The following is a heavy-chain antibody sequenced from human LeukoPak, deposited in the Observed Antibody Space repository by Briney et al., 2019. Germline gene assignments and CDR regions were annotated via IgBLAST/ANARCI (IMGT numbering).Heavy chain of an antibody. CDR1: GYTFTDYY. V-gene: IGHV1-2*02. J-gene: IGHJ4*02. CDR3: ARDLTYYDSSGYSTEY. Sequence: ASVNDSCKASGYTFTDYYMHWVRQAPGQGLEWMGWINPNSGGTNYAQKFQGRVTMTRDTSISTAYMELSRLRSDDTAVYYCARDLTYYDSSGYSTEYWGQGTLVTVSS. D-gene: IGHD3-22*01. CDR2: INPNSGGT.